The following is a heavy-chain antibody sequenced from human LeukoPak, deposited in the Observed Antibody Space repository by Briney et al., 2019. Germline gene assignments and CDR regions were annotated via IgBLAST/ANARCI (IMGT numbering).Heavy chain of an antibody. CDR3: VRDYRYCSGGSCYGPDAFDI. Sequence: PSETLSLTCTVSGDSISSYYWGWIRQPPGKGLEWIGYIYYCGSTNYNPSLKSRVTISVDTSENQFFLKLSSVTAADTAVYYCVRDYRYCSGGSCYGPDAFDIWGQGTMVTVSS. D-gene: IGHD2-15*01. CDR1: GDSISSYY. V-gene: IGHV4-59*01. J-gene: IGHJ3*02. CDR2: IYYCGST.